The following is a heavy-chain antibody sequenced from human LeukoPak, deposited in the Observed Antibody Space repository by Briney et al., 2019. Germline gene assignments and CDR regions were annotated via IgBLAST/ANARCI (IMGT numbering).Heavy chain of an antibody. CDR1: GYTFIDCG. CDR2: GSPKTGDT. D-gene: IGHD3-16*01. V-gene: IGHV1-8*01. J-gene: IGHJ4*02. CDR3: ASGLRVGESYSFVS. Sequence: ASVKVSCKASGYTFIDCGMNWVRRATGQGLEWMGWGSPKTGDTGYAQKFQGRITMTRNTSINNAYMELSSLRSEDTATYYCASGLRVGESYSFVSWGQRVLVTVAS.